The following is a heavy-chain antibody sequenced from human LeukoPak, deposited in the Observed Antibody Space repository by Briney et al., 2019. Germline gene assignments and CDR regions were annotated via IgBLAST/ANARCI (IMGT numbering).Heavy chain of an antibody. Sequence: GRSLRLSCAASGFTFSSYAMHWVRQAPGKGLEWVAVISYDGSNKYYADSVKGRFTISRDNSKNTLYLQTNSLRAEDTAVYYCARDPRGNFPYFDYWGQGTLVTVSS. J-gene: IGHJ4*02. D-gene: IGHD4-23*01. CDR1: GFTFSSYA. CDR2: ISYDGSNK. CDR3: ARDPRGNFPYFDY. V-gene: IGHV3-30-3*01.